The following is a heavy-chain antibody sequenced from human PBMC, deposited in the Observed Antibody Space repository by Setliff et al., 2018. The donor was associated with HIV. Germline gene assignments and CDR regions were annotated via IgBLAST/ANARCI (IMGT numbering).Heavy chain of an antibody. CDR2: IYSTGDT. V-gene: IGHV4-59*12. Sequence: SETLSLTCTVSDDPINSFYWSWIRQPPGKGLEWIGHIYSTGDTNYNPSLKSRVTLSADTSKNQLSLSLTSVTAADTAVYYCARVRLTMIMMVDYFDQWGQGTLVTVSS. J-gene: IGHJ4*02. D-gene: IGHD3-22*01. CDR3: ARVRLTMIMMVDYFDQ. CDR1: DDPINSFY.